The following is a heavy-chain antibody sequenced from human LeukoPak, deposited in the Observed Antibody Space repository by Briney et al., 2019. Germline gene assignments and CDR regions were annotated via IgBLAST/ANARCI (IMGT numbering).Heavy chain of an antibody. CDR1: GFTFGDYA. V-gene: IGHV3-48*03. CDR3: AREDNSAHSGNFDY. CDR2: ISISGNAI. J-gene: IGHJ4*02. Sequence: PGRSLRLSCTASGFTFGDYAMSWVRQAPGKGLEWVSYISISGNAIYYADSVKGRFTISRDNAKNSVYLQMNSLRAEDTAVYYCAREDNSAHSGNFDYWGQGTLVTVSS. D-gene: IGHD3-22*01.